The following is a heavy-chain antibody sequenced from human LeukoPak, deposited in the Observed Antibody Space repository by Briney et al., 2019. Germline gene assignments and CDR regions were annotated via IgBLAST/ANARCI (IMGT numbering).Heavy chain of an antibody. D-gene: IGHD6-6*01. V-gene: IGHV3-48*03. J-gene: IGHJ4*02. Sequence: SGGSLRLSCAASGFTFSSYEMHWVRQAPGKGLEWVSYISSSGSTIYYADSVKGRFTISRDNAKNSLYLQMNSLRAEDTAVYYCARTRGYSSSPIRTPCLDYWGQGTLVTVSS. CDR1: GFTFSSYE. CDR2: ISSSGSTI. CDR3: ARTRGYSSSPIRTPCLDY.